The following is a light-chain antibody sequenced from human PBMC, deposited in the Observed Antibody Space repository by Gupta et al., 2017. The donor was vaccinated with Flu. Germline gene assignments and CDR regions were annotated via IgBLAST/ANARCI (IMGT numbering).Light chain of an antibody. Sequence: QSALTQPASVSGPPGQSITISCTGTSSDVGGYNDVSWYQQHPGKAPKLMIYDVSNRPSGVSNRFSGSKSGNSASLTISGLQAEDEADYYCSSYKSSSTRYVFGTGTKVTVL. J-gene: IGLJ1*01. CDR2: DVS. CDR3: SSYKSSSTRYV. V-gene: IGLV2-14*01. CDR1: SSDVGGYND.